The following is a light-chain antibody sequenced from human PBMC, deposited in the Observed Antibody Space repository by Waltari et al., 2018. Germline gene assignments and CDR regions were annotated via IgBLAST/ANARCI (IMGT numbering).Light chain of an antibody. V-gene: IGLV4-69*01. CDR2: VNSDGSH. J-gene: IGLJ3*02. CDR3: QTGGHGTWV. CDR1: SGHSTNV. Sequence: QLVLTQSPSASASLGASVKLTCTLSSGHSTNVIAWLQKRPEQGPRYLMKVNSDGSHNKGDEMPDRLSGAISGAERYLTISSLQSEDEADYYCQTGGHGTWVFGGGTKLTVL.